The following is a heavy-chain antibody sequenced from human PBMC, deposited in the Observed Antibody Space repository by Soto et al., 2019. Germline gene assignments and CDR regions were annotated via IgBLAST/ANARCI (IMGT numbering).Heavy chain of an antibody. CDR3: ARGAAAGTSVAVAGQETYYYYGMDV. V-gene: IGHV1-18*01. D-gene: IGHD6-13*01. Sequence: QVQLVQSGAEVKKPGASVKVSCKASGYTFTSYGISWVRQAPGQGLEWMGWISAYNGNTNYAQKLQGRVTMTTDTSTSTAYVELRSLRSDDTAVYYCARGAAAGTSVAVAGQETYYYYGMDVWGQGTTVTVSS. CDR2: ISAYNGNT. J-gene: IGHJ6*02. CDR1: GYTFTSYG.